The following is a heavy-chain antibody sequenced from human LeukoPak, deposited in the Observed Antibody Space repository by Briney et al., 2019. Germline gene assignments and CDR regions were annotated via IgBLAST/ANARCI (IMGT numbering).Heavy chain of an antibody. CDR3: ARDVAAKPYYYYGMDV. D-gene: IGHD6-19*01. CDR2: ISYDGSDK. CDR1: GFTFSTYA. Sequence: PGGSLRLSCAASGFTFSTYAIHWVRQAPGKGLEWVAVISYDGSDKYYADSVKGRFTISRDSSKNTLYLQMNSLRAEDTAVYYCARDVAAKPYYYYGMDVWGQGTTVTVSS. J-gene: IGHJ6*02. V-gene: IGHV3-30-3*01.